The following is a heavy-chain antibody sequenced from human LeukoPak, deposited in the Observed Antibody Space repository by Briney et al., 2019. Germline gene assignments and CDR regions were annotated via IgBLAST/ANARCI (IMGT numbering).Heavy chain of an antibody. CDR1: GGSINNYY. CDR2: IYYSGSA. J-gene: IGHJ4*02. Sequence: PSETLSLTCTVSGGSINNYYWNWIRQPPGKGLERIGYIYYSGSASYNPSLKSRVTISVDTSKSQFSLKLSSVTAADTAVYYCGRGGGYGSSWFYWGQGTLVTVSS. V-gene: IGHV4-59*01. D-gene: IGHD6-13*01. CDR3: GRGGGYGSSWFY.